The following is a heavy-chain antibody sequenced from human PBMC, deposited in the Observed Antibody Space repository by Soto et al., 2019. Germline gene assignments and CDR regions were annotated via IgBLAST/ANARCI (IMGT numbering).Heavy chain of an antibody. V-gene: IGHV3-21*01. CDR1: GFTFSSYS. Sequence: EVQLVESGGGLVKPGGSLRLSCAASGFTFSSYSISWVRQVPGKGLEWVSSISSSSSYIYYADSVKGRFTISRDNAKNSLYLQMNSLSAEDTGVYYCAREGGDYDILTGETYYYYGMDVWGQGTTVTVSS. J-gene: IGHJ6*02. D-gene: IGHD3-9*01. CDR3: AREGGDYDILTGETYYYYGMDV. CDR2: ISSSSSYI.